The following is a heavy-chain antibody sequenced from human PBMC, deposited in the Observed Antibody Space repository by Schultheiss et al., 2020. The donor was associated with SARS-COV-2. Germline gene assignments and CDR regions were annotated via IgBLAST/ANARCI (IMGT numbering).Heavy chain of an antibody. CDR1: GGSISSYY. CDR3: ARASWIRLYFPGWLDP. D-gene: IGHD5-18*01. Sequence: SQTLSLTCPVSGGSISSYYWSWIRQPPGKGLEWIGYIYYSGSTNYNPSLKSRVTISVDTSKNQFSLKLSSVTAADTAVYYCARASWIRLYFPGWLDPWGQGTLVTVSS. V-gene: IGHV4-59*08. CDR2: IYYSGST. J-gene: IGHJ5*02.